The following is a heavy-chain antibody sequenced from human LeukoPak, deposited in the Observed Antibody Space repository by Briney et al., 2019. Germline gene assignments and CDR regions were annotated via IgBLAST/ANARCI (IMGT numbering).Heavy chain of an antibody. J-gene: IGHJ3*02. CDR3: ARYKVVGATSDAFDI. V-gene: IGHV3-30*02. Sequence: GGSLRLSCAASGFTFSSYGMHWVRQAPGKGLDWVAFIRSDGSNKYYTDSVKGRFTISRDNAKNTLYLQMNSLRAEDTAVYYCARYKVVGATSDAFDIWGQGTMVTVSS. D-gene: IGHD1-26*01. CDR1: GFTFSSYG. CDR2: IRSDGSNK.